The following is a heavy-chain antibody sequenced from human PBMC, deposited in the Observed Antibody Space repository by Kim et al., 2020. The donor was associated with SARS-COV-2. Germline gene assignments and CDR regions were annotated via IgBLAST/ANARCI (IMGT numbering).Heavy chain of an antibody. Sequence: SLKSRVTISVDTSKNQFSLKLSSVTAADTAVYYCARGRISSGYYYNTLDYWGQGTLVTVSS. V-gene: IGHV4-34*01. J-gene: IGHJ4*02. CDR3: ARGRISSGYYYNTLDY. D-gene: IGHD3-22*01.